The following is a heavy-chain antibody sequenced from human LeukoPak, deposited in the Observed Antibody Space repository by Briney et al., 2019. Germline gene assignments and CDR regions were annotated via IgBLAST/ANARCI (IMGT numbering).Heavy chain of an antibody. Sequence: GGSLRLSCAASGFTFSSYDMHWVRQAPGKGLEWVAFIRYDGSNKYYADSVKGRFTISRDNSKNTLYLQMNSLRAEDTAVYYCAKDYYYDSSGPDYWGQGTLVTVSS. D-gene: IGHD3-22*01. CDR2: IRYDGSNK. V-gene: IGHV3-30*02. J-gene: IGHJ4*02. CDR3: AKDYYYDSSGPDY. CDR1: GFTFSSYD.